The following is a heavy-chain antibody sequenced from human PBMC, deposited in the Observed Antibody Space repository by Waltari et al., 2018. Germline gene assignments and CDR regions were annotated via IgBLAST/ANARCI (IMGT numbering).Heavy chain of an antibody. Sequence: EVQLVQSGAEVKKPGATVKISCKASGYTFTDYYMHWVQQAPGKGLEWMGLFVPEDGETIYAEKFQCRVTITADTSTDTAYMELSSLRSEYTAVYYCATLIVGADMDFDYWGQGTLVTVSS. CDR3: ATLIVGADMDFDY. V-gene: IGHV1-69-2*01. CDR1: GYTFTDYY. J-gene: IGHJ4*02. D-gene: IGHD1-26*01. CDR2: FVPEDGET.